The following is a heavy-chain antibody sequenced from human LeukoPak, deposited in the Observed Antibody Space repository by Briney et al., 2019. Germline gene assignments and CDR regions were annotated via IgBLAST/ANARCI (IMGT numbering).Heavy chain of an antibody. CDR2: ISSSASHT. D-gene: IGHD1-1*01. CDR1: GFTLSTYE. Sequence: PGGSLRLSCAASGFTLSTYEMTWVRQAPGKGLEWVSFISSSASHTFYADSVKGRFTIFRDTAKNSLYLQMNNLRGEDTAVYYCARDVSSSTRAFDIWGRGTMVAVS. CDR3: ARDVSSSTRAFDI. V-gene: IGHV3-48*03. J-gene: IGHJ3*02.